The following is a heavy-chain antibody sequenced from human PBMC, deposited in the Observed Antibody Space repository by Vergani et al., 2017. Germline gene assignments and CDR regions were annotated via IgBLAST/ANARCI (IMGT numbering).Heavy chain of an antibody. D-gene: IGHD2-2*01. V-gene: IGHV3-30*18. CDR3: AKDPYCSSTSCYQVP. CDR1: GFTFSSYG. J-gene: IGHJ5*02. CDR2: ISYDGSNK. Sequence: QVQLVESGGGVVQPGRSLRLSCAASGFTFSSYGMHWVRQAPGKGLELVAVISYDGSNKYYADSVKGRFTISRDNSKNTLYLQMNSLRAEDTAVYYCAKDPYCSSTSCYQVPWGQGTLVTVSS.